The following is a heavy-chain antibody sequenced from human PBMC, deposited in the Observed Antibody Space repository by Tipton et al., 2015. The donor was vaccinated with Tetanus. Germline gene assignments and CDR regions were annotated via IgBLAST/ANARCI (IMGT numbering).Heavy chain of an antibody. CDR2: IFYAGST. CDR1: GASFSDYY. Sequence: TLSLTCAVYGASFSDYYWSWIRQAPGKGLEWIGYIFYAGSTNSNPSLKSRVTISVDKAKNQFSLKLTSVTAADTAVYYCARATEHDIMTGYDNWGPGTQVTVSS. J-gene: IGHJ4*02. D-gene: IGHD3-9*01. CDR3: ARATEHDIMTGYDN. V-gene: IGHV4-34*11.